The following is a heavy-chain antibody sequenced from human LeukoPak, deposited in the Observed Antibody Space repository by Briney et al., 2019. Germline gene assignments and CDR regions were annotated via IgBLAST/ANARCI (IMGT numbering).Heavy chain of an antibody. CDR2: IYYSGST. V-gene: IGHV4-39*07. D-gene: IGHD6-13*01. J-gene: IGHJ4*02. Sequence: SETLSLTCTVSGGSISSSSYYWGWIRQPPGKGLEWIGSIYYSGSTYYNPSLKSRVTISVDTSKNQFSLKLSSVTAADTAVYYCARTDIAAAGSRDYWGQGTLVTVSS. CDR1: GGSISSSSYY. CDR3: ARTDIAAAGSRDY.